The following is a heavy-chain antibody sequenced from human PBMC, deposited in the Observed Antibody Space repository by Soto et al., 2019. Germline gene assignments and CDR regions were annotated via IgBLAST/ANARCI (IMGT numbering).Heavy chain of an antibody. V-gene: IGHV1-46*01. D-gene: IGHD3-3*01. CDR1: ADTFTSYY. J-gene: IGHJ4*02. Sequence: ASVKVSCKAPADTFTSYYIHWVRQAPGHGLEWMGIINPNGGSTRFAQTFQGRITMTTDTSTSTVYMELRSLRSEDTAVYYCAREHDFWIGYSFDYWGQGTLVTVSS. CDR2: INPNGGST. CDR3: AREHDFWIGYSFDY.